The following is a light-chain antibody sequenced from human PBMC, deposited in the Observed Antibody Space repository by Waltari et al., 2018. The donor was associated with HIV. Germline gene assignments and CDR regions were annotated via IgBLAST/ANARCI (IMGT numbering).Light chain of an antibody. CDR2: AAS. CDR1: QSISSY. V-gene: IGKV1-39*01. CDR3: QQSYSTPRT. Sequence: EIQMTQSPSSLSASVGDRVTITCRASQSISSYLNWYQQKPGEAPKLLIYAASSLQSGVPSRFSGSGSGTDFTLTISSLQPEDFATYYCQQSYSTPRTFGQGTKLEIK. J-gene: IGKJ2*01.